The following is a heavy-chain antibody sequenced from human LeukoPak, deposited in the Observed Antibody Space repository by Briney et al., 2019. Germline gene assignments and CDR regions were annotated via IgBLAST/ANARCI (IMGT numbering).Heavy chain of an antibody. Sequence: GGSLRLSCAASGFTFSSYSMNWVRQAPGKGLEWVSSISSSSSYIYYADSVKGRFTISRDNAKNSLYLQMNSLRAEDTAVYYCARGRSYDGYCSSTSCYNYGDYLGYWGQGTLVTVSS. V-gene: IGHV3-21*01. D-gene: IGHD2-2*02. J-gene: IGHJ4*02. CDR1: GFTFSSYS. CDR3: ARGRSYDGYCSSTSCYNYGDYLGY. CDR2: ISSSSSYI.